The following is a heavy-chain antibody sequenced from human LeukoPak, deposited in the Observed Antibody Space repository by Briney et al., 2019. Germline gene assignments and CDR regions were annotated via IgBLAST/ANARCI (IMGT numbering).Heavy chain of an antibody. Sequence: GGSLRLSCAASGFTFSSYWMHWVRQAPGKGLVWVSRINSDGSSTTYADSVKGRFTISRDNSKNTQSLQMNSLRAEDTAVYYCARGGYYDILTGLAFLYYFDYWGQGTLVTVSS. V-gene: IGHV3-74*01. CDR1: GFTFSSYW. D-gene: IGHD3-9*01. CDR2: INSDGSST. J-gene: IGHJ4*02. CDR3: ARGGYYDILTGLAFLYYFDY.